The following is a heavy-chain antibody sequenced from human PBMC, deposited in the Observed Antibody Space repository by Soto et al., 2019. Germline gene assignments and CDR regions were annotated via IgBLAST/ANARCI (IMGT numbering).Heavy chain of an antibody. J-gene: IGHJ4*02. V-gene: IGHV4-30-4*01. CDR3: ARDRRDGYNSPEYYFDY. Sequence: TLSLTLAVSGCSISIGDYYWSWHRQPPGKGLEWIGYIYYSESTYYNPSLKSRVTISVDTSKNQSSLKLSSVTAADTAVYYCARDRRDGYNSPEYYFDYWGQGTLVNVSS. D-gene: IGHD1-1*01. CDR2: IYYSEST. CDR1: GCSISIGDYY.